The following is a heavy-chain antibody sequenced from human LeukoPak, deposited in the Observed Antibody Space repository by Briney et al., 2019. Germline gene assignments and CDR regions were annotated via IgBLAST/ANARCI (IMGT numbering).Heavy chain of an antibody. CDR3: ARAIETTSIQLWQSVGY. J-gene: IGHJ4*02. V-gene: IGHV3-11*04. Sequence: GGSLRLSCAASGFTFSDYYMSWIRQAPGKGLEWVSYISTSGSTIYYADSVKGRFTISRDNAKNSLYLQMNSLRAEDTAVYYCARAIETTSIQLWQSVGYWGQGTLVTVSS. CDR2: ISTSGSTI. D-gene: IGHD5-18*01. CDR1: GFTFSDYY.